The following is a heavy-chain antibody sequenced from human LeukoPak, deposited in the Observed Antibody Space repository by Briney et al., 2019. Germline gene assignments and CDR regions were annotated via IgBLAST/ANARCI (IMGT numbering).Heavy chain of an antibody. CDR2: IYSGGST. V-gene: IGHV3-66*01. CDR3: ARMPTVDDAFDI. CDR1: GFTVSSNY. J-gene: IGHJ3*02. Sequence: GGSLRLSCAASGFTVSSNYMSWVRQAPGKGLEWVSVIYSGGSTYYADSVKGRFTISRDNSRNTLYLQVNSLRAEDTAVYYCARMPTVDDAFDIWGQGTMVTVSS. D-gene: IGHD4-23*01.